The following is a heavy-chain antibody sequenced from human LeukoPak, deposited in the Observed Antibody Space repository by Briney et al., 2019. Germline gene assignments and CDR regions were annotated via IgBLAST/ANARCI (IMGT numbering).Heavy chain of an antibody. V-gene: IGHV3-73*01. J-gene: IGHJ4*01. D-gene: IGHD5-18*01. CDR1: GFTFSDSV. CDR3: MARGDSYGLFDY. CDR2: IRSKANTYAA. Sequence: PGGSLRLSCAASGFTFSDSVMHWVRQASGTGLEWVARIRSKANTYAASYAASVKGRFTISRDDSKNTASRQMNSLKTEDTAVYYCMARGDSYGLFDYWGHGTLVTVSS.